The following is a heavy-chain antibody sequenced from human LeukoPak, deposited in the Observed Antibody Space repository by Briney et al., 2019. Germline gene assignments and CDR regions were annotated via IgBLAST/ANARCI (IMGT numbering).Heavy chain of an antibody. CDR1: GFTFSSYW. J-gene: IGHJ4*02. D-gene: IGHD3-22*01. V-gene: IGHV3-74*01. CDR3: ARGSSGYSDSEIDY. Sequence: PGGSLRLSCAASGFTFSSYWMHWVRQAPGKGLVWVSRINSDGSSTSYADSVKGRFTVSRDNAKNSLYLEMNSLRAEDTAVYYCARGSSGYSDSEIDYWGQGTLVTVSS. CDR2: INSDGSST.